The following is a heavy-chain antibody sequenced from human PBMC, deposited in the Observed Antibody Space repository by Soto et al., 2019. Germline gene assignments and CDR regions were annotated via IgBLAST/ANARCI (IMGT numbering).Heavy chain of an antibody. CDR2: IIPIFGTA. D-gene: IGHD1-1*01. CDR3: AIWRGGRYTWNDGWGDGMDV. V-gene: IGHV1-69*01. Sequence: QVQLVQSGAEVKKPGSSVKVSCKASGGTFSSYAISWVRQAPGQGLEWMGGIIPIFGTANYAQKFQGRVTITADESTSTAYMELSSLRSEDTAVYDWAIWRGGRYTWNDGWGDGMDVWGQGTTVTVSS. CDR1: GGTFSSYA. J-gene: IGHJ6*02.